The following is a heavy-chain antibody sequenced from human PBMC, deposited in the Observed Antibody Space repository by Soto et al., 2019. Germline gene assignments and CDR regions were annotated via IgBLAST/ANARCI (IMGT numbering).Heavy chain of an antibody. V-gene: IGHV1-8*01. CDR3: ARSPPRVERNNYAGGWFDP. J-gene: IGHJ5*02. CDR1: GYTFTSYD. Sequence: QVQRVQSGAEVKKPGASVKVSCKASGYTFTSYDINWVRQATGQGLEWMGWMNPNSGNTGYPQKFQGRVTMTRNTSISTAYMELSSLRFEDTAVYYCARSPPRVERNNYAGGWFDPWGQGTLDTVSS. D-gene: IGHD4-4*01. CDR2: MNPNSGNT.